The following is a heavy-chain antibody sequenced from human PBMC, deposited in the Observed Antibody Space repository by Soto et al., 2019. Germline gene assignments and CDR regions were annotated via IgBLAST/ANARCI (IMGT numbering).Heavy chain of an antibody. J-gene: IGHJ3*01. Sequence: VQLLETGGGLVQPGGSLRLSCAASGFTFSNYAMSWVRQAPGKGLEWVSGISGSGISTFYADSVKGRFTISRDNSKTTLYLLMTSLRAEDTAVDYCAKTPMIAVVVGAFDVWGQGTKVTVSS. CDR2: ISGSGIST. CDR1: GFTFSNYA. V-gene: IGHV3-23*01. CDR3: AKTPMIAVVVGAFDV. D-gene: IGHD3-22*01.